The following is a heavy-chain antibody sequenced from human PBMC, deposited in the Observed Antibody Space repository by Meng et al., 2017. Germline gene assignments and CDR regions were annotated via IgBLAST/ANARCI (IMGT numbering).Heavy chain of an antibody. J-gene: IGHJ4*01. Sequence: GGSLRLSCAASGFTFSNAWMTWVRQAPGKGLEWIGRMKSNVDGGTVDYAAAVKGRFFISRDDSENTFYLQMNGLKTEDTAVYYCSGHVDYWDHGTLVTVSS. CDR3: SGHVDY. CDR2: MKSNVDGGTV. CDR1: GFTFSNAW. V-gene: IGHV3-15*01.